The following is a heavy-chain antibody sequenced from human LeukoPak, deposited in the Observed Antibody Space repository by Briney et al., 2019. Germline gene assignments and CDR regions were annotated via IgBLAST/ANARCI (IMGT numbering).Heavy chain of an antibody. J-gene: IGHJ6*03. CDR3: ARRDSSSWGAYYYYYMDV. D-gene: IGHD6-6*01. V-gene: IGHV4-4*09. CDR1: GGSISSYY. CDR2: IYSSGTT. Sequence: SETLSLTCTVSGGSISSYYWSWIRQPPGKGLEWIGYIYSSGTTSYNPSLKSRVTISEDTSKNQFSLKLSSVTAADTAVYYCARRDSSSWGAYYYYYMDVWGKGTTVTVSS.